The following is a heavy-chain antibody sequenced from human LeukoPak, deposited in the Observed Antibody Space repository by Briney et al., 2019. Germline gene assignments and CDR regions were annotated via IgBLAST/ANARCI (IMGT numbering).Heavy chain of an antibody. J-gene: IGHJ2*01. V-gene: IGHV4-34*01. Sequence: SETLSLTCAVYGGSFSGYYWSWIRQPPGKGLEWIGEIDHSGSTNYNPSLKSRVTISVDTSKNQFSLKLSSVTAADTAVYYCARGFLGATTRFSLGTRYFDLWGRGTLVTVSS. D-gene: IGHD1-26*01. CDR3: ARGFLGATTRFSLGTRYFDL. CDR2: IDHSGST. CDR1: GGSFSGYY.